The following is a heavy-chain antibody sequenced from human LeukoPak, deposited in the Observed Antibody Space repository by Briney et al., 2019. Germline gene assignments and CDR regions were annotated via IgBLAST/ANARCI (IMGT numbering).Heavy chain of an antibody. CDR1: GGSISSQY. J-gene: IGHJ4*02. Sequence: PSESLSLACTVAGGSISSQYWGSIRQPAGKGLEWIGRIYTSGSTNYNPSLKSRVTMSVDTSKNQFSLKLSSVTAADTAVYYCARDQWGYYDSSGYYYFDYWGQGTLVAVSS. CDR2: IYTSGST. D-gene: IGHD3-22*01. V-gene: IGHV4-4*07. CDR3: ARDQWGYYDSSGYYYFDY.